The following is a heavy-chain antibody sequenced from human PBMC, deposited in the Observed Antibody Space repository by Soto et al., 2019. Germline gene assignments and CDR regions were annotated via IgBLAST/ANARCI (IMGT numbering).Heavy chain of an antibody. D-gene: IGHD2-15*01. CDR1: GDSVSSSSAA. CDR3: ARDYCIVYSSSVFWIGDRMDF. CDR2: TYYRSKWYN. V-gene: IGHV6-1*01. J-gene: IGHJ6*02. Sequence: SQTPSLTCAISGDSVSSSSAAWNWIRQSPSRDLEWLGRTYYRSKWYNDYAASVKSRITINPDTSNNQFSLQLNSMTPEDTAEYYCARDYCIVYSSSVFWIGDRMDFWGQGTTVSVSS.